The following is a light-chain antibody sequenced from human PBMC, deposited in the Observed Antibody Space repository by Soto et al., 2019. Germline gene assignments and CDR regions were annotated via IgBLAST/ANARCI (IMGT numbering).Light chain of an antibody. V-gene: IGLV1-47*01. J-gene: IGLJ2*01. CDR1: SSNIGSNY. CDR2: RNN. Sequence: QSVLTQPPSASGTPGQRVTISCSGSSSNIGSNYVYWYQQLPGTVPQLLIYRNNDRPSGVPYRFSGSKSGTSASLAISGLRSEDEADYYCAAWDDSLSGVVFGGGTKLTVL. CDR3: AAWDDSLSGVV.